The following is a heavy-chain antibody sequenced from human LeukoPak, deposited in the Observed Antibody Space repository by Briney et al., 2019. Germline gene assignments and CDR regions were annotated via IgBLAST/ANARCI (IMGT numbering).Heavy chain of an antibody. V-gene: IGHV1-2*02. CDR3: ARIEWERRANYYYYMDV. Sequence: ASVKVSCKASGYTFTAYYKHWVRQAPGQGLEWMGWINPNSGGTNYAQKFQGRVTMTRDTSISTAYMELSRLRSDDTAVYYCARIEWERRANYYYYMDVWGKGTTVTVSS. J-gene: IGHJ6*03. CDR2: INPNSGGT. CDR1: GYTFTAYY. D-gene: IGHD1-26*01.